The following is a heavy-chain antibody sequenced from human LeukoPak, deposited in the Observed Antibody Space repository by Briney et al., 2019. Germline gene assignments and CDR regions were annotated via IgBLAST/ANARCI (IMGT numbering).Heavy chain of an antibody. J-gene: IGHJ5*02. CDR2: INRRGSI. CDR3: ARVRITMVRGANNWLDP. D-gene: IGHD3-10*01. V-gene: IGHV4-34*01. CDR1: GGSLSGYY. Sequence: SETLSLTCAVYGGSLSGYYWNWIRQPPGKGLEWVGEINRRGSINYSPSLKSRVTISLDTSNSQFSLKLSSVTAADTAVYYCARVRITMVRGANNWLDPWGQGTLVTVSS.